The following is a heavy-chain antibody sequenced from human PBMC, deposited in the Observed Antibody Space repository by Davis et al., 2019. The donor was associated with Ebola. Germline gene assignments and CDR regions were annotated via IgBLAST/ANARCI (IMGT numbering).Heavy chain of an antibody. Sequence: SETLSLTCTVSGGSISGDYWSWIRQPPGKGLEWIGYIHDSGSTNYNPSLKSRLTISVDTSKNQFSLKLSSVTAADTAVYYCAREGYCSSTSCYTGWFDPWGQGTLVTVSS. CDR2: IHDSGST. V-gene: IGHV4-59*01. D-gene: IGHD2-2*02. CDR3: AREGYCSSTSCYTGWFDP. CDR1: GGSISGDY. J-gene: IGHJ5*02.